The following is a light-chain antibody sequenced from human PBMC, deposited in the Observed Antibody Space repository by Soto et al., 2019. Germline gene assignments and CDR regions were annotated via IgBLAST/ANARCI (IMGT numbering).Light chain of an antibody. CDR3: QQLNSYPLT. J-gene: IGKJ4*01. CDR2: VAS. V-gene: IGKV1-9*01. Sequence: IQMTQFPSSLSASVRDRVTVTCRASQGISSYLAWYQQKPGKAPKLLIDVASTLQSGVPSRFSGSASGTEFTLTISSLQPEDFATYYCQQLNSYPLTFGGGTKVDIK. CDR1: QGISSY.